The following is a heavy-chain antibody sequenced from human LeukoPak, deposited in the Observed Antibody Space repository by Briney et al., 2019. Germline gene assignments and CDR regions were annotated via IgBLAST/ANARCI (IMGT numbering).Heavy chain of an antibody. V-gene: IGHV3-48*03. D-gene: IGHD3-10*02. CDR2: ISSSGSTI. CDR1: GFTFSSYE. J-gene: IGHJ6*04. CDR3: AELGITMIGGV. Sequence: GGSLRLSCAASGFTFSSYEMNWVRQAPGKGLEWVSYISSSGSTIYYADPVKGRFTISRDNAENSLYLQMNSLRAEDTAVYYCAELGITMIGGVWGKGNTVTISS.